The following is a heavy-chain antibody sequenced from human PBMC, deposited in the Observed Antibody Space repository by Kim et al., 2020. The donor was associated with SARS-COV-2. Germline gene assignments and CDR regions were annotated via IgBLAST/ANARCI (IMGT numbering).Heavy chain of an antibody. CDR1: GGSISSYY. D-gene: IGHD6-19*01. CDR3: ARYSSGWHYGMDV. Sequence: SETLSLTCTVSGGSISSYYWRWIRQPPGKGLEWIGYIYYSGSTNYNPSLKRRVTISVDTSKNQFSLKLSSVTAADTAVYYCARYSSGWHYGMDVWGQATTGTV. J-gene: IGHJ6*02. CDR2: IYYSGST. V-gene: IGHV4-59*01.